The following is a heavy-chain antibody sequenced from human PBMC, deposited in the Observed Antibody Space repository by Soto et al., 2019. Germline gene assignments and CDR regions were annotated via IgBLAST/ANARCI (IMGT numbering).Heavy chain of an antibody. V-gene: IGHV3-23*01. Sequence: EVQLSESGGGLVQPGGSLRLSCAASGFTFSSYAMSWVRQAPGKGLEWVSAISGSGGSTYYADSVKGRFTISRDNSKNTLYLQMNSLRAEDTDVYYCAKVVRGYCSGGSCYSGAAYFQHWGQGTLVTVSS. CDR2: ISGSGGST. J-gene: IGHJ1*01. D-gene: IGHD2-15*01. CDR1: GFTFSSYA. CDR3: AKVVRGYCSGGSCYSGAAYFQH.